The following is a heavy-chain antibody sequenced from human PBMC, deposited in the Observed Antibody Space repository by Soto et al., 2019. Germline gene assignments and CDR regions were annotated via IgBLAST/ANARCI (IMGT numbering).Heavy chain of an antibody. CDR2: VKRDESRK. Sequence: EVQLVESGGGLVRPGESLRLTCVASGFSLSNYWMTWVRQVPGKGLEWVANVKRDESRKSYLDSVRGRFTVSRDNARNSLYLQMDSLRAEDTALYYCARDVSPGDSTLYLEAFDIWGQGTMVTVSS. CDR1: GFSLSNYW. J-gene: IGHJ3*02. D-gene: IGHD5-18*01. V-gene: IGHV3-7*05. CDR3: ARDVSPGDSTLYLEAFDI.